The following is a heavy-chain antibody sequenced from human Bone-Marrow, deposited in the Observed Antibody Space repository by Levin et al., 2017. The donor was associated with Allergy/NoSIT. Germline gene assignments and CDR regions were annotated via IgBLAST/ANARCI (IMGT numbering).Heavy chain of an antibody. V-gene: IGHV4-59*02. CDR1: GGSVRGYY. D-gene: IGHD2-15*01. CDR2: IYHTGRS. J-gene: IGHJ4*02. CDR3: AREVAAVGSRLYDS. Sequence: NTSETLSLICTVSGGSVRGYYWTWIRQPPGKGLEWIGYIYHTGRSKYSPALKSRVTMSVDSSNNQFSLQLTAVTAADTAVYFCAREVAAVGSRLYDSWGQGILVAVSP.